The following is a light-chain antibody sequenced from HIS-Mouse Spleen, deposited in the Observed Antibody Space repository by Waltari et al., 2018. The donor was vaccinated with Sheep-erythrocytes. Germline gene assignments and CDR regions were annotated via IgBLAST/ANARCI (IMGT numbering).Light chain of an antibody. J-gene: IGLJ3*02. CDR2: DVS. CDR1: SSAVGGSNY. V-gene: IGLV2-11*01. Sequence: QSALTQPRSVSGSPGQSVPISCTGTSSAVGGSNYFSWYQQHPGKAPKLMIYDVSKRPSGVPDRFSGSKSGNTASLTISGLQAEDEADYYCCSYAGSYTWVFGGGTKLTVL. CDR3: CSYAGSYTWV.